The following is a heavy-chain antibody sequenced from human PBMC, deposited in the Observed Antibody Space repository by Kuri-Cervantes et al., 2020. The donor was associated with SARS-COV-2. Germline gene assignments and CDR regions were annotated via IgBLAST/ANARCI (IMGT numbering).Heavy chain of an antibody. J-gene: IGHJ4*02. Sequence: GESLKISCAASGFTFGDYSMNWVRQAPGKGLEWVSSISSSSGSYILYTDSVKGRFTVSRDDAKNSLYLQMNSLRAEDSAVYYCTTLIDYWGQGALVTVSS. CDR3: TTLIDY. CDR1: GFTFGDYS. V-gene: IGHV3-21*01. CDR2: ISSSSGSYI.